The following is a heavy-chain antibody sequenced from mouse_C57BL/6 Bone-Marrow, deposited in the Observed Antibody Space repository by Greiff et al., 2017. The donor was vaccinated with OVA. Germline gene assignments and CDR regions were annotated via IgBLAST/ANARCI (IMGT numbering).Heavy chain of an antibody. CDR2: IYPRSGNT. J-gene: IGHJ3*01. CDR3: ARPYDGYYVPFAY. D-gene: IGHD2-3*01. V-gene: IGHV1-81*01. Sequence: QVQLKESGAELARPGASVKLSCKASGYTFTSYGISWVKQRTGQGLEWIGEIYPRSGNTYYNEKFKGKATLTADKSSSTAYMELRSLTSEDSAVYFCARPYDGYYVPFAYWGQGTLVTVSA. CDR1: GYTFTSYG.